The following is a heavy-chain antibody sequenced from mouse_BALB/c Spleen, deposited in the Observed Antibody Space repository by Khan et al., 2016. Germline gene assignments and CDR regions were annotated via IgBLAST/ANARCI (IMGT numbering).Heavy chain of an antibody. J-gene: IGHJ3*01. D-gene: IGHD1-2*01. CDR1: GYNFTSYW. CDR3: AKGMRLGPWLAY. V-gene: IGHV1-55*01. CDR2: IYPGSGST. Sequence: QVQLKQSGAELVKPGTSVKLSCKASGYNFTSYWINWVKLRPGQGLEWIGDIYPGSGSTNYNEKFKSKATLTVDTSSSTAYMQLSSLASEDSALXDWAKGMRLGPWLAYWGEGTLVTVSA.